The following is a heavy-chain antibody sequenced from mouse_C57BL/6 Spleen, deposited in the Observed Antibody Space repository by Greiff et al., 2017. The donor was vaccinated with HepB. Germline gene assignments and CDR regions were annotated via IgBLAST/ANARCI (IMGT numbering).Heavy chain of an antibody. CDR2: IWSDGST. CDR3: ARAYYDYDRGPMDY. Sequence: QVQLKESGPGLVAPSQSLSITCTVSGFSLTSYGVHWVRQPPGKGLEWLVVIWSDGSTTYNSAHKSRLSISKDNSKSQVFLKMNSLQTDDTAMYYCARAYYDYDRGPMDYWGQGTSVTVSS. D-gene: IGHD2-4*01. V-gene: IGHV2-6*03. J-gene: IGHJ4*01. CDR1: GFSLTSYG.